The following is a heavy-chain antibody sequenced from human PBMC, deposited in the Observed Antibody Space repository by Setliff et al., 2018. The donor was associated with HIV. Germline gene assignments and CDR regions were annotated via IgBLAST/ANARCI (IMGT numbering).Heavy chain of an antibody. CDR3: ARDLDNWKGLNAFDI. D-gene: IGHD1-20*01. CDR1: GGSFSSGIYY. J-gene: IGHJ3*02. Sequence: KPSETLSLTCTVSGGSFSSGIYYWSWIRQPAGKGLEWIGRIYTSGSTNYNPSFKSRVTISLDTSKTQFSLKLNSVTAADTAVYYCARDLDNWKGLNAFDIWGQGTMVTVSS. V-gene: IGHV4-61*02. CDR2: IYTSGST.